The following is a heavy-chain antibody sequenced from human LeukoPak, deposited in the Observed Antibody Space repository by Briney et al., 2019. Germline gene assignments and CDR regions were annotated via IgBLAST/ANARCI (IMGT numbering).Heavy chain of an antibody. CDR3: ASGFLQWLY. CDR1: GFTFGGYW. CDR2: INPDGSIK. D-gene: IGHD3-3*01. Sequence: PGGSLRLSCAAAGFTFGGYWMSRVRQAPGRGLEWVANINPDGSIKYYVDSIKGRFTISRDNAKNSLYLQMNSLRAEDTAVYYCASGFLQWLYWGQGTLVTVSS. V-gene: IGHV3-7*01. J-gene: IGHJ4*02.